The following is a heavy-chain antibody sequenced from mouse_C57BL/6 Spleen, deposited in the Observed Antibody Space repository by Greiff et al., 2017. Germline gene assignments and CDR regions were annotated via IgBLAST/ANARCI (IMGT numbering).Heavy chain of an antibody. J-gene: IGHJ1*03. CDR3: ARVITTVVVHWYFDV. V-gene: IGHV5-6*02. D-gene: IGHD1-1*01. CDR1: GFTFSSYG. Sequence: EVMLVESGGDLVKPGGSLKLSCAASGFTFSSYGMSWVRQTPDKRLEWVATISSGGSYTYYPDSVKGRFTISRDNAKNTLYLQMSRLKSEDTAMYYCARVITTVVVHWYFDVWGTGTTVTVSS. CDR2: ISSGGSYT.